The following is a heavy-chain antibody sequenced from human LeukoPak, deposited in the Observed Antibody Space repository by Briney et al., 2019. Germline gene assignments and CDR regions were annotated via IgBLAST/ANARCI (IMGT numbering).Heavy chain of an antibody. D-gene: IGHD3-10*01. CDR1: GYTFTGYY. Sequence: ASVTVSCKASGYTFTGYYMHWVRQAPGQGLEWMGWINPNSGGTNYAQKFQGRVTMTRDTSISTAYMELSRLRSDDTAVYYCARVPITMVRGVKNWFDPWGQGTLVTVSS. CDR2: INPNSGGT. J-gene: IGHJ5*02. CDR3: ARVPITMVRGVKNWFDP. V-gene: IGHV1-2*02.